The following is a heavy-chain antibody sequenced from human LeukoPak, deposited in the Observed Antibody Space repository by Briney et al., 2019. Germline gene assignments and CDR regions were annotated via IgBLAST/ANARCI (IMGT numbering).Heavy chain of an antibody. Sequence: ASVKVSCKASGYTFTSYGISWVRQAPGQGLEWMGWISAYNGNTNYAQKLQGRVTMTTDTSTSTAYMELSSLRSEDTAVYYCARGPRITMIVAYYFDYWGQGTLVTVSS. D-gene: IGHD3-22*01. CDR2: ISAYNGNT. CDR3: ARGPRITMIVAYYFDY. CDR1: GYTFTSYG. J-gene: IGHJ4*02. V-gene: IGHV1-18*01.